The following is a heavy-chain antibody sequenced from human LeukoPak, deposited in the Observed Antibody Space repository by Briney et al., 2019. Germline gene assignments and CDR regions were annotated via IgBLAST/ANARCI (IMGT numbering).Heavy chain of an antibody. CDR2: IYHSGST. CDR1: GGSISSSNW. Sequence: SETLSLTCAVSGGSISSSNWWSWVRQPPGKGLEWIGEIYHSGSTNYNPSLKSRVTISVDKSKNQFSLKLSSVTAADTAVYHCARVLRYFDWSIDYWGQGTLVTVSS. V-gene: IGHV4-4*02. D-gene: IGHD3-9*01. J-gene: IGHJ4*02. CDR3: ARVLRYFDWSIDY.